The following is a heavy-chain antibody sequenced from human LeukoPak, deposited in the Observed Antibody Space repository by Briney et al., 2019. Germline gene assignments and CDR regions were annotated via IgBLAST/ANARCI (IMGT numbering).Heavy chain of an antibody. CDR3: AKGRTDRYYYYMDV. J-gene: IGHJ6*03. Sequence: GGYLRLSCAASGFTFSSYAMSWVRQAPGKGLEWVSAISGSGGSTYYADSVKGRFTISRDNSKNTLYLQMNSLRAEDTAVYYCAKGRTDRYYYYMDVWGKGTTVTVSS. CDR1: GFTFSSYA. CDR2: ISGSGGST. V-gene: IGHV3-23*01. D-gene: IGHD1-14*01.